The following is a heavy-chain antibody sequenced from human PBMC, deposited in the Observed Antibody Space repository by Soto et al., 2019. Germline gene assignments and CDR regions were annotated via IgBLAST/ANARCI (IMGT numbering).Heavy chain of an antibody. CDR3: ARGDDSSGYYYSPYYYGMDV. J-gene: IGHJ6*02. CDR1: GGSISSGGYY. CDR2: IYYSGST. D-gene: IGHD3-22*01. Sequence: QVQLHEWGAGQVKPSQTLSLTCTVSGGSISSGGYYWSWIRRHPGKGLEWIGYIYYSGSTYYNPSLKSRVTISVDTSKNQFSLKLSSVTAADTAVYYCARGDDSSGYYYSPYYYGMDVWGQGTTVTVSS. V-gene: IGHV4-31*03.